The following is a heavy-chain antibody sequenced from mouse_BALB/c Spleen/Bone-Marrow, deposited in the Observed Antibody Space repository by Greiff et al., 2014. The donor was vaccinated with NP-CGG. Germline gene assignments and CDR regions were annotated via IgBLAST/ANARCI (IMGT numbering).Heavy chain of an antibody. J-gene: IGHJ3*01. CDR1: GYTFTSYW. V-gene: IGHV1S81*02. CDR2: INPSNGRT. CDR3: ARYDGPAWFAY. D-gene: IGHD2-3*01. Sequence: QVQLKESGAELVKPGASVKLSCKASGYTFTSYWIHWVKLRPVQGLEWIGEINPSNGRTNYNEKFKNRATLTVDKSSSTAYIQLSSLTSEDSAVYYCARYDGPAWFAYWGQGTLVTVSA.